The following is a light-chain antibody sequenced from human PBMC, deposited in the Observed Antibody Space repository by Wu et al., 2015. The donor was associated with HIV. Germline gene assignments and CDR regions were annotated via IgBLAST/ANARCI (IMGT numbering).Light chain of an antibody. J-gene: IGKJ1*01. CDR1: QSISSY. CDR3: QNYNSAPRT. Sequence: DIQMTQSPSSLSASVGDRVSITCRASQSISSYLNWYQQKPGKAPKLLIYAASSLQSGVPSRFSGSGSGTDFTLTINSLQPEDVAIYYCQNYNSAPRTFGQGTSVEIK. V-gene: IGKV1-39*01. CDR2: AAS.